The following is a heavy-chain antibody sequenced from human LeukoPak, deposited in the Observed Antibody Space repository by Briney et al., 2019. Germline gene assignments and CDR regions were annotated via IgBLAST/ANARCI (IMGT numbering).Heavy chain of an antibody. CDR2: ISYDRSNK. CDR3: ARDGTGYCSGGSCYGGSANWFDP. V-gene: IGHV3-30*04. Sequence: GGSLRLSCAASGFTFSSYAMHWVRQAPGKGLEWVAVISYDRSNKYYADSVKGRFTISRGNSKNTLYLQMNSLRAEDTAVYYCARDGTGYCSGGSCYGGSANWFDPWGQGTLVTVSS. CDR1: GFTFSSYA. J-gene: IGHJ5*02. D-gene: IGHD2-15*01.